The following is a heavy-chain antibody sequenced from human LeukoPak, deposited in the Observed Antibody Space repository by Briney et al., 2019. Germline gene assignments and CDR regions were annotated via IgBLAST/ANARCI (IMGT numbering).Heavy chain of an antibody. CDR3: AKDFDFGVVIYYMDV. D-gene: IGHD3-3*01. Sequence: GGSLRLSCAASGFTFSSYGMHWVRQAPGKGLEWVAFIRYDGSNKYYADSVKGRFTISRDNSKNTLYLQMNSLRAEGTAVYYCAKDFDFGVVIYYMDVWGKGTTVTVSS. J-gene: IGHJ6*03. CDR1: GFTFSSYG. CDR2: IRYDGSNK. V-gene: IGHV3-30*02.